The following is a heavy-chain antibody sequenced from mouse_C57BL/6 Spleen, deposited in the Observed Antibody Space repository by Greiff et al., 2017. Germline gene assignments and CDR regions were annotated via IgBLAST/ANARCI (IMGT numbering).Heavy chain of an antibody. J-gene: IGHJ3*01. Sequence: VQLQQSGAELVKPGASVKLSCTASGFNIKDYYMHWVKQRTEQGLEWLGRIDPEDGETKYDPKFQGKATITADTSSNTAYLQLSSLTSEYTAVYYCASGSSHAWFAYWGQGTLVTVYA. V-gene: IGHV14-2*01. CDR3: ASGSSHAWFAY. CDR1: GFNIKDYY. D-gene: IGHD1-1*01. CDR2: IDPEDGET.